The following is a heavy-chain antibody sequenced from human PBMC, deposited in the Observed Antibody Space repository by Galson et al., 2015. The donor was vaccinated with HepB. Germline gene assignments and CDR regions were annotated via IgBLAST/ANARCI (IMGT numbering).Heavy chain of an antibody. CDR2: IYGGGNT. J-gene: IGHJ4*02. V-gene: IGHV3-53*01. CDR1: GFTVSSNY. CDR3: SQLGTGY. D-gene: IGHD7-27*01. Sequence: LRLSCAASGFTVSSNYMNWVRQAPGKGLEWVSVIYGGGNTYYADSVKGRFTISRDNSKNTLYLQMNRLRADDAAVYYCSQLGTGYWGRGTLVTVSS.